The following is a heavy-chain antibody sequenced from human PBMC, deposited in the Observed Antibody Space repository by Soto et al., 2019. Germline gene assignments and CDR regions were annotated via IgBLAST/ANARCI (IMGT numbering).Heavy chain of an antibody. V-gene: IGHV4-39*01. J-gene: IGHJ3*02. CDR3: APRQLLGAFDI. Sequence: QLQLQESGPGLVKPSETLSLTCTVSGGSISSSSYYWGWIRQPPGKGLEWIGSIYYSGSTYYNPSLKSRVTISVDTSKNQFSLKLSSVTAADTAVYYCAPRQLLGAFDIWGQGTMVTVSS. CDR2: IYYSGST. D-gene: IGHD2-2*01. CDR1: GGSISSSSYY.